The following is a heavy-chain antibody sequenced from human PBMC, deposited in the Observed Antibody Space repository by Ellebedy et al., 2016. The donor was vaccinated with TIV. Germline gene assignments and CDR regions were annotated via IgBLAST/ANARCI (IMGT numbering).Heavy chain of an antibody. J-gene: IGHJ6*03. D-gene: IGHD1-26*01. CDR3: ARGWELLGYYYMDV. CDR1: GGSFSGYY. Sequence: SETLSLXCAVYGGSFSGYYWSWIRQPAGKGLEWIGRIYTSGSTNYNPSLKSRVTISVDTSKNQFSLKLSSVTAADTAVYYCARGWELLGYYYMDVWGKGTTVTVSS. V-gene: IGHV4-59*10. CDR2: IYTSGST.